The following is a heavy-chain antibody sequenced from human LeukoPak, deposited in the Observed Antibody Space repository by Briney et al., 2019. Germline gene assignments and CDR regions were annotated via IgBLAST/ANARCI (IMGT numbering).Heavy chain of an antibody. CDR1: GDSVRTSNSY. J-gene: IGHJ5*02. Sequence: SETLSLTCTVSGDSVRTSNSYWGWIRQPPGKGLEWIGSIYYSGNTNYNPSLKSRVTISVDTSKNQFSLKLTSVTAADSAVYYCAKDAYNYGWFDPWGQGTLVTVSS. CDR3: AKDAYNYGWFDP. V-gene: IGHV4-61*01. D-gene: IGHD5-24*01. CDR2: IYYSGNT.